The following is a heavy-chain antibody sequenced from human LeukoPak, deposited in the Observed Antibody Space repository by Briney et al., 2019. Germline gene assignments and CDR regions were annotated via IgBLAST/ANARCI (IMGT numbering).Heavy chain of an antibody. Sequence: GGSLRLSCAASGFTFSDYYISWIRQAPGKGLEWVAYISSSSGYTNYADSVKGRFTISRDNTKNSLYLQMNSLGAEDTAVYYCARDPITGYSSSNTWFDPWGQGTLVTVSS. D-gene: IGHD6-13*01. CDR1: GFTFSDYY. J-gene: IGHJ5*02. V-gene: IGHV3-11*06. CDR2: ISSSSGYT. CDR3: ARDPITGYSSSNTWFDP.